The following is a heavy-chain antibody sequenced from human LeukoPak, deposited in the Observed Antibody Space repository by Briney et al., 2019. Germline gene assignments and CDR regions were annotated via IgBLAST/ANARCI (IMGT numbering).Heavy chain of an antibody. Sequence: GESLKISCKGSGYSFTSYWIGWVRQMPGEGLEWMGIIYPGDSDTRYSPSFQGQVTISADKSISTAYLQWSSLKASDTAMYYCARHSPGTIFPPEIAFDIWGQGTMVTVSS. V-gene: IGHV5-51*01. D-gene: IGHD3-9*01. CDR3: ARHSPGTIFPPEIAFDI. CDR2: IYPGDSDT. J-gene: IGHJ3*02. CDR1: GYSFTSYW.